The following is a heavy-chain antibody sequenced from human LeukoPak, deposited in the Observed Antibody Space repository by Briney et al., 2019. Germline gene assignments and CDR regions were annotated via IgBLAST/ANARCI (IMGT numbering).Heavy chain of an antibody. D-gene: IGHD6-19*01. Sequence: GGSLRLSCAASGFTFSSYAMSWVSHAPGKGLEWVSAISGSGGSTYYADSVKGRFTISRDNSKNTLYLQMNSLRAEDTAVYYCAKDSRVGGKGSSGWYADYWGQGTLVTVSS. CDR1: GFTFSSYA. CDR2: ISGSGGST. CDR3: AKDSRVGGKGSSGWYADY. J-gene: IGHJ4*02. V-gene: IGHV3-23*01.